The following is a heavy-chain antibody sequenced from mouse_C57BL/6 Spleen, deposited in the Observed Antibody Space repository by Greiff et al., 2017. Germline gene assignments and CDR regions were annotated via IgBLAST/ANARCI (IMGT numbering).Heavy chain of an antibody. CDR3: ARQLRSYYAMDY. J-gene: IGHJ4*01. CDR2: ISGGCGNT. D-gene: IGHD3-2*02. V-gene: IGHV5-9*01. CDR1: GFTFSSYS. Sequence: EVQLVESGGGLVKPGGSLKLSCAASGFTFSSYSMSWVRQTPEKRLEWVATISGGCGNTYYPDSVKGRFTISRDNAKNTLYLQMSSLRSEDTALYYRARQLRSYYAMDYWGQGTSVTVSS.